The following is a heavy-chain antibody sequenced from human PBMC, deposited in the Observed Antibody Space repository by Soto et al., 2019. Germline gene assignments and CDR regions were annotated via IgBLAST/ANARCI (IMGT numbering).Heavy chain of an antibody. J-gene: IGHJ2*01. D-gene: IGHD1-26*01. CDR1: GFTFGSSA. V-gene: IGHV3-30*04. Sequence: PGGSLRLSCAASGFTFGSSAMHWVRQAPGKGLEWVAVISYDERNNYYADSVKGRFTISRDNSKNTLYLQMNSLRVEDTAVYYCARGGSSYLWYFDLWGPGTLVTVSS. CDR3: ARGGSSYLWYFDL. CDR2: ISYDERNN.